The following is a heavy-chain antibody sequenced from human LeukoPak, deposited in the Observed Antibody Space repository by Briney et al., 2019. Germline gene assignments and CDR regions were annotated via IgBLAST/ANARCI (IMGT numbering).Heavy chain of an antibody. CDR2: INYSGST. V-gene: IGHV4-59*01. D-gene: IGHD6-19*01. J-gene: IGHJ4*02. CDR3: TREYGSGWSGAGF. CDR1: GGSISSYY. Sequence: SETLSLTCTVSGGSISSYYWSWIRQPPGKGLEWIGYINYSGSTNYNPSLESRVTISVDTSKNQFSLKLSSVTAADTAVYYCTREYGSGWSGAGFWGQGTLVTVSS.